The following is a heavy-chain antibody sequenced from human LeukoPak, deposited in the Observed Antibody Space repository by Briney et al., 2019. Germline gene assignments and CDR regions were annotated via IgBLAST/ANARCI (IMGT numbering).Heavy chain of an antibody. D-gene: IGHD5-18*01. Sequence: DSVTVSCMASGYTFTSYGISWVRQAPGQGREWMGWISVYNGNTNYAQKLQGRVTMTTDTSTSTAYMELRSLRSDDTAVYYCARRGYSYGDYWGQGTLVTVSS. J-gene: IGHJ4*02. CDR2: ISVYNGNT. CDR3: ARRGYSYGDY. V-gene: IGHV1-18*01. CDR1: GYTFTSYG.